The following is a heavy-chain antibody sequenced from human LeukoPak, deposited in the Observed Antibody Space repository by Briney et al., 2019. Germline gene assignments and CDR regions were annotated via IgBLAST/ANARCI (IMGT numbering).Heavy chain of an antibody. CDR1: GGSTSNYY. V-gene: IGHV4-59*12. CDR2: IYYTGRT. D-gene: IGHD3-3*02. Sequence: SETLSLTCSVSGGSTSNYYWSWIRQPPGKGLEWIGYIYYTGRTNYSPSLKSRVTISVDTSKNQFSLKLSSVTAADTAVYYCARDHHFWSGFYYYMDVWGKGTTVTVSS. CDR3: ARDHHFWSGFYYYMDV. J-gene: IGHJ6*03.